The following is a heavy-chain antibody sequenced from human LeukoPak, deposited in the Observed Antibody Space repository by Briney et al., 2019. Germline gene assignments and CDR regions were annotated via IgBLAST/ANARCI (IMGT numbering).Heavy chain of an antibody. D-gene: IGHD4-23*01. J-gene: IGHJ6*02. V-gene: IGHV4-39*07. CDR1: GGSISSSGYY. Sequence: SETLSLTCTVSGGSISSSGYYWGWIRQPPGKGLEWIGSIYYSGSTYYNPSLKSRVTISVDTSKNQFSLKLSSVTAADTAVYYCARDSGTSKGMDVWGQGTTVTVSS. CDR2: IYYSGST. CDR3: ARDSGTSKGMDV.